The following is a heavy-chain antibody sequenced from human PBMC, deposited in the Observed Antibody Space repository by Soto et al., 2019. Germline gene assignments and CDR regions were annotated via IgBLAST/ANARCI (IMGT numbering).Heavy chain of an antibody. CDR2: ISGSGGST. Sequence: GGSLRLSCAASGFTFSSYAMSWVRQAPGKGLEWVSAISGSGGSTYYADSVKGRFTISRDNSKNTLYLQMNSLRAEDTAVYYCAKEHHYYGSGGYGRKAFDPWGQGTLVTVSS. D-gene: IGHD3-10*01. J-gene: IGHJ5*02. CDR1: GFTFSSYA. V-gene: IGHV3-23*01. CDR3: AKEHHYYGSGGYGRKAFDP.